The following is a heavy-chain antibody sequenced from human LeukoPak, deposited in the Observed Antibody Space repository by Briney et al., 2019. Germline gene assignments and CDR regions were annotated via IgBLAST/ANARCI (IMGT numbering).Heavy chain of an antibody. CDR1: GYTFTSYY. J-gene: IGHJ6*03. CDR2: INPSGGST. CDR3: AREGGIQLWTDYYYYMDV. V-gene: IGHV1-46*04. Sequence: ASVKVSCKASGYTFTSYYMHWVRQAPGQGLEWMGIINPSGGSTSYAQKLQGRVTMTRDTSTSTVYMELSSLRSADTAVYYCAREGGIQLWTDYYYYMDVWGKGTTVTISS. D-gene: IGHD5-18*01.